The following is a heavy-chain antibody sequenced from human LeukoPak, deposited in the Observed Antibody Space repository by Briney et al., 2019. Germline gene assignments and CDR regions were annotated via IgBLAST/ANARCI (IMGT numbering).Heavy chain of an antibody. V-gene: IGHV3-23*01. J-gene: IGHJ4*02. D-gene: IGHD5-24*01. CDR2: IHRGGGSI. Sequence: GGPLRLSCAASGFTFSNYAMSWLRQAPGKGLEWVSIIHRGGGSIYYADSVKGRFTISRDDSRNTLYLQMNSLRAADTAVYYCAKDQTGDGYNSIWGQGTLVTVSS. CDR3: AKDQTGDGYNSI. CDR1: GFTFSNYA.